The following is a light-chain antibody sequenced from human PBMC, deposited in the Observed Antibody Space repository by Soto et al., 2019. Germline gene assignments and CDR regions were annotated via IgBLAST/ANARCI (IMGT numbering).Light chain of an antibody. CDR1: RSISTS. CDR3: QHYNGYSRA. Sequence: DIQMTQSPSTLSASVGDRVTFTCRASRSISTSLAWYQQKPGKAPILLIYRASSLQSGAPSRFSGSGSGTEFTLTISSLQPDDFATYYCQHYNGYSRAFGQGTKVEIK. V-gene: IGKV1-5*03. CDR2: RAS. J-gene: IGKJ1*01.